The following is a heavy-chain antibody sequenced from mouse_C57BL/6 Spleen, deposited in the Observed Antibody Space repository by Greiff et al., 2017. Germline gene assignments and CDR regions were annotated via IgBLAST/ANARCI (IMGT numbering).Heavy chain of an antibody. Sequence: DVQLQESGPGLVKPSQSLSLTCSVTGYSITSGYFWNWIRQSPGNILEWMGYISYDGSNNYNASLKNRISFTRDTSKNQFFLKLNSVTTEDTATYYCARGLYGSSPRYFDVWGTGTTVTVSS. V-gene: IGHV3-6*01. CDR3: ARGLYGSSPRYFDV. CDR2: ISYDGSN. CDR1: GYSITSGYF. J-gene: IGHJ1*03. D-gene: IGHD1-1*01.